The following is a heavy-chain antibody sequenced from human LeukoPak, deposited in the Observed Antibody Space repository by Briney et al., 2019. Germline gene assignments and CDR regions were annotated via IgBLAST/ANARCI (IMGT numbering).Heavy chain of an antibody. CDR3: ARDLEPYDFLTGYSLAIFDY. CDR1: GYTFTGYY. V-gene: IGHV1-2*02. Sequence: ASVKVSCKASGYTFTGYYIHWVRQAPGQGLEWMGWINPYSSGTAYAQKFVGRVTMTRDTSFSTAYMELSRLKSDDTAVYYCARDLEPYDFLTGYSLAIFDYWGQGTLVTVSS. D-gene: IGHD3-9*01. J-gene: IGHJ4*02. CDR2: INPYSSGT.